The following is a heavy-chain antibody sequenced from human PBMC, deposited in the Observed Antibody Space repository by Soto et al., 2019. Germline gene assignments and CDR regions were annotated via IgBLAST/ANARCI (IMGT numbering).Heavy chain of an antibody. V-gene: IGHV4-61*01. CDR3: ARDQRIAGVSWFDP. Sequence: QVQLQESGPGLVKPSETLSLTCTVSGGSVSSGSYYWSWIRQPPGKGLVWIGYIYYSGSTNYNPSHKRRVTIAVDTSKNQFGLKLSSVTAAATVVYYCARDQRIAGVSWFDPWGQGTLVIVSS. CDR1: GGSVSSGSYY. J-gene: IGHJ5*02. D-gene: IGHD6-13*01. CDR2: IYYSGST.